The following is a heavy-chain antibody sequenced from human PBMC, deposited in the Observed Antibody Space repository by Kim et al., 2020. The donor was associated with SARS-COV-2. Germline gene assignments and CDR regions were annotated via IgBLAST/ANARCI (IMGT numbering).Heavy chain of an antibody. Sequence: SETLSLTCTVSGDSISTSSDYWGWIRQPPGKGLEWIGSVYSSGSTYYNPSLKSRVTVSVDTSKSQFYLRLTSVTATDTAVYYCARCRRSGLYDIDIWGQGTQVTVSS. V-gene: IGHV4-39*01. CDR1: GDSISTSSDY. CDR2: VYSSGST. J-gene: IGHJ4*02. CDR3: ARCRRSGLYDIDI. D-gene: IGHD6-19*01.